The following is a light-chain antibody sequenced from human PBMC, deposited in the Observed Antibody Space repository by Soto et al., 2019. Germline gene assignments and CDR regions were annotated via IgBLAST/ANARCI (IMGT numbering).Light chain of an antibody. V-gene: IGKV3-11*01. CDR2: DAS. Sequence: AATINMSPGERATLSCRASQSVSSYLAWYQQKPGQAPRLLIYDASNRATGIPDRFSGSGYGTDFTLTISRLELEDSAVYYCLQYGVSFPWTFGQGTKVDI. CDR3: LQYGVSFPWT. CDR1: QSVSSY. J-gene: IGKJ1*01.